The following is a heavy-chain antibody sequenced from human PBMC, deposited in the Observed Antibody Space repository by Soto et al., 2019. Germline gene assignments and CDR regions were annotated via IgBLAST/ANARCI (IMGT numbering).Heavy chain of an antibody. CDR1: GFTFGDYA. V-gene: IGHV3-49*05. CDR3: TRDTVVVVAATEYYFDY. Sequence: EVQLVESGGGLVKPGRSLRLSCTASGFTFGDYAMSWFRQAPGKGLEWVGFLRSKAYGGTTEYAASVKGRFTISRDDSKSIAYLQMNSLKTEDTAVYYCTRDTVVVVAATEYYFDYWGQGTLVTVSS. J-gene: IGHJ4*02. D-gene: IGHD2-15*01. CDR2: LRSKAYGGTT.